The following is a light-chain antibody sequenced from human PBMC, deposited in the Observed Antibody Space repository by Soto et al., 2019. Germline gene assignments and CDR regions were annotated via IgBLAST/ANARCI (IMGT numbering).Light chain of an antibody. J-gene: IGLJ2*01. Sequence: QSALTQPASVSESPGQSITISCTGTEVGAHRFVSWYQQVPGTAPKLLIYEVIKRPSGISPRFSGSKAGNTASLTISGLQADDEADYFCSTYTSASTSFGGGTKVTVL. V-gene: IGLV2-14*01. CDR3: STYTSASTS. CDR1: EVGAHRF. CDR2: EVI.